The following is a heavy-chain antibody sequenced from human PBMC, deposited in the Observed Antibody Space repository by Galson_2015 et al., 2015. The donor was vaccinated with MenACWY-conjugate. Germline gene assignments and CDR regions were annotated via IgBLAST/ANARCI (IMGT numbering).Heavy chain of an antibody. V-gene: IGHV1-3*01. CDR1: GYTFTSYA. CDR2: ITAGNGNT. CDR3: AKGQGGAVAGT. D-gene: IGHD6-19*01. J-gene: IGHJ4*02. Sequence: SVKVSCKASGYTFTSYAIHWVRQAPGQRLEWMGGITAGNGNTKYSQKLQDRVTITRDTSASTAYMELTSLRSEDTAVYYCAKGQGGAVAGTWGQGTLVTVSS.